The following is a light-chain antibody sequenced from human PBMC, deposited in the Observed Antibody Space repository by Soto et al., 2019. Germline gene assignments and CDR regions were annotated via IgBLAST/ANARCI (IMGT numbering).Light chain of an antibody. CDR1: QRVSSNY. Sequence: EIVLTQSPGTLSLSPGEGATLSCLASQRVSSNYLAWYQQKPGQAPRLLIYGASTRATGIPDRFSGSGSGTDFTLTISRLEPEDFAVYYCQQCGSSLWTFGQGTKVDIK. V-gene: IGKV3-20*01. CDR2: GAS. J-gene: IGKJ1*01. CDR3: QQCGSSLWT.